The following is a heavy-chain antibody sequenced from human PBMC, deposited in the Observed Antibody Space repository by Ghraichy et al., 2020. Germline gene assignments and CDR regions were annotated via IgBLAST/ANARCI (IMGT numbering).Heavy chain of an antibody. V-gene: IGHV4-38-2*02. J-gene: IGHJ4*02. Sequence: SETLSLTCAVSGYSISSGYYWGWIRQPPGEGLEWIGSIHHSGSTNNNPSLKSRVTMSVDSSKNQFSLKVSFVTAADTAVYYCARDRGRDGYNLCGDFDYWGQGALVTVSS. D-gene: IGHD5-24*01. CDR2: IHHSGST. CDR3: ARDRGRDGYNLCGDFDY. CDR1: GYSISSGYY.